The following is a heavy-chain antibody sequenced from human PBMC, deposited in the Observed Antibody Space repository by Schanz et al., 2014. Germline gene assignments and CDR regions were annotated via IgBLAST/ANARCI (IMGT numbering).Heavy chain of an antibody. CDR3: AKGRTVWSGSDRKYYFDY. V-gene: IGHV3-9*01. Sequence: EVQLVESGGGLVQPGRSLRLSCAASGFTYDDYAMHWVRQAPGKGLEWVSGISWNSGRIGYADSVKGRFTISRDNAKNTLYLQMNSLRAEDTAIYYCAKGRTVWSGSDRKYYFDYWGQGTLVTVSS. J-gene: IGHJ4*02. CDR1: GFTYDDYA. CDR2: ISWNSGRI. D-gene: IGHD1-26*01.